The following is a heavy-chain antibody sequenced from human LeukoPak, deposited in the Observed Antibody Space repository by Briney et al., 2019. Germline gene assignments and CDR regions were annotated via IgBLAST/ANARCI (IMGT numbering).Heavy chain of an antibody. CDR3: ARDLSTRPSDAFDI. V-gene: IGHV3-21*01. CDR2: ISSSSSYI. CDR1: GFTFSSYS. Sequence: GGSLRLSCAASGFTFSSYSMSWVRQAPGKGLEWVSSISSSSSYIYYADSVKGRFTISRDNAKNSLYLQMNSLRAEDTAVYYCARDLSTRPSDAFDIWGQGTMVTVSS. J-gene: IGHJ3*02. D-gene: IGHD2/OR15-2a*01.